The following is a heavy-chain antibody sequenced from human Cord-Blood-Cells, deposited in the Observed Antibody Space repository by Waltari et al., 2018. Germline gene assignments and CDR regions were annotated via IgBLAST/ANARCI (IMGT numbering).Heavy chain of an antibody. CDR2: IYYSGSH. CDR3: ARLHTNDFWSGYYFDY. CDR1: GGSISSSSYY. J-gene: IGHJ4*02. V-gene: IGHV4-39*01. D-gene: IGHD3-3*01. Sequence: QLQLQESGPGLVKPSETLSLTCTVSGGSISSSSYYWGWIRQPPGKGLEGIGSIYYSGSHDCNPSLKSRVTISVDTSKNQFSLKLSSVTAADTAVYYCARLHTNDFWSGYYFDYWGQGTLVTVSS.